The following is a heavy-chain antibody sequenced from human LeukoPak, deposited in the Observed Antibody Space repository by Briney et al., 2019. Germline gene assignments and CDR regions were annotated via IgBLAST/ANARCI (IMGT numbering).Heavy chain of an antibody. CDR1: GGSISSYY. Sequence: SETLSLTCTVSGGSISSYYWSWIRQPPGKGLEWIGYIYTSGSTNYNPSLKGRVTISVDTSKNQFSLKLSSVTAADTAVYYCARGVAPAAICGLQYNWFDPWGQGTLVTVSS. D-gene: IGHD2-2*02. V-gene: IGHV4-4*09. CDR2: IYTSGST. CDR3: ARGVAPAAICGLQYNWFDP. J-gene: IGHJ5*02.